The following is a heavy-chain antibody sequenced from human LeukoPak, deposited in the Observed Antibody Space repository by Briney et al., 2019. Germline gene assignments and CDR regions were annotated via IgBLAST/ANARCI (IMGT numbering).Heavy chain of an antibody. V-gene: IGHV3-74*01. CDR2: ISSDGSIT. CDR1: GFTFSNYW. CDR3: ARAYSSGWRRLRGYYGMDV. J-gene: IGHJ6*02. Sequence: GGSLRLSCAASGFTFSNYWMHWVRQAPGKGLVWVSRISSDGSITSYADSVKGRLTISRDNAKNTLYLQMNSLRAEDTAVYYCARAYSSGWRRLRGYYGMDVWGQGTTVTVSS. D-gene: IGHD6-19*01.